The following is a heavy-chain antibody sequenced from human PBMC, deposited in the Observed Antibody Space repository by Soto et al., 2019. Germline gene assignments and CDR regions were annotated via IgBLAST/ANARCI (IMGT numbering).Heavy chain of an antibody. Sequence: PGGSRRLSCAASGLTFGSYWMSWVREAPGKGPEWLATINLDASEKNFVGSVKGRFTTSRDSAKDALYLRVDSWRAGATAVYYCARGSGYGSRASVTHYPDYGGPGTLVTVSS. CDR1: GLTFGSYW. CDR2: INLDASEK. D-gene: IGHD3-10*01. J-gene: IGHJ4*01. V-gene: IGHV3-7*01. CDR3: ARGSGYGSRASVTHYPDY.